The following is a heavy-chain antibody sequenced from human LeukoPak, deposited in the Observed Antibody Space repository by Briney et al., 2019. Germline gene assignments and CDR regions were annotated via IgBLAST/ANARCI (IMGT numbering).Heavy chain of an antibody. J-gene: IGHJ4*02. CDR2: IYYSGST. Sequence: PSETLSLTCTVSGGSISSSSYYWGWIRQPPGKGLEWIGSIYYSGSTYYNPSLKSRVTISVDTSKNQFSLKLSSVTAADTAVYYCARGYSSSLTFDYWGQGTLVTVSS. CDR3: ARGYSSSLTFDY. V-gene: IGHV4-39*01. CDR1: GGSISSSSYY. D-gene: IGHD6-13*01.